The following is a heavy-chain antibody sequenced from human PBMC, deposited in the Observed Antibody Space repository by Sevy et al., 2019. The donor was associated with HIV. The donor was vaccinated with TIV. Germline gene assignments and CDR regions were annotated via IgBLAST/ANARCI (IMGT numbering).Heavy chain of an antibody. Sequence: ASVKVSCKASGYTFTGYNMCWVRQAPGQGLEWMGQINPNSGDTNYAQTFQGRVTMTRDTSTTTVYMELSILRSDDTAVYYCAIISGRGSGRSGWFDPWGQGTLVTVSS. D-gene: IGHD1-26*01. CDR2: INPNSGDT. J-gene: IGHJ5*02. CDR1: GYTFTGYN. V-gene: IGHV1-2*06. CDR3: AIISGRGSGRSGWFDP.